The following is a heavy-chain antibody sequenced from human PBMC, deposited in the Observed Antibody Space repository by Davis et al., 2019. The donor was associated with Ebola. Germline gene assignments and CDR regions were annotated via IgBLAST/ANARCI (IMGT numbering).Heavy chain of an antibody. D-gene: IGHD3-3*01. CDR2: IGGGGVST. J-gene: IGHJ4*02. CDR3: AKDSRGYYQPIDC. CDR1: GGSISSYY. Sequence: GGSLRLSCTVSGGSISSYYWSWVRQAPGKGLEWVASIGGGGVSTYYADSVKGRFSISRDNARNTLYLQMNSLRAEDTAIYYCAKDSRGYYQPIDCWGQGTLVTVSS. V-gene: IGHV3-23*01.